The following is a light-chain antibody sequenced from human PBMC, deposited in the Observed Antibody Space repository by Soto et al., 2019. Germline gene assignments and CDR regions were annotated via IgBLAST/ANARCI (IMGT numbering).Light chain of an antibody. J-gene: IGKJ2*01. CDR3: QHRSNCPRT. CDR1: QSVSNY. Sequence: EIVLTQSPATLSLSPGERATLSCRASQSVSNYLACYQQNLGQVPSPLIYVAPNRANAIPARFSGSGSGTDFTLTISSLEPEDFAVYYCQHRSNCPRTFDQGTKLEIK. V-gene: IGKV3-11*01. CDR2: VAP.